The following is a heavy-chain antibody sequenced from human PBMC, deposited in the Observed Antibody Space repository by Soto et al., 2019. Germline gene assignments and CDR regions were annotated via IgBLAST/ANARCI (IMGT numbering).Heavy chain of an antibody. D-gene: IGHD5-12*01. CDR1: GFSLSTSGVG. Sequence: SGPTLVNPTQTLTLTCTFSGFSLSTSGVGVGWIRQPPGKALEWLALIYWDDDKRYSPSLKSRLTITKDTPKNQVVLTMTNMAPVDTATYYCAHRVGATTPLYYFDYWGQGTLVTVSS. CDR3: AHRVGATTPLYYFDY. V-gene: IGHV2-5*02. J-gene: IGHJ4*02. CDR2: IYWDDDK.